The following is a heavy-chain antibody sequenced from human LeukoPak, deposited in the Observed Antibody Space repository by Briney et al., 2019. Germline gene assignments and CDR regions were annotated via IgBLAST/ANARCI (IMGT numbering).Heavy chain of an antibody. J-gene: IGHJ6*03. D-gene: IGHD4-11*01. V-gene: IGHV3-20*04. CDR1: GFIFDDYG. CDR3: AASSNYFFYYMDV. Sequence: GGSLRLSCAASGFIFDDYGMSWVRQVPGKGLEWVSGINWNGDSTGYADSVKGRFTISRDNAKNSLYLQMNSLRAEDTAFYYCAASSNYFFYYMDVWGKGTTVTVSS. CDR2: INWNGDST.